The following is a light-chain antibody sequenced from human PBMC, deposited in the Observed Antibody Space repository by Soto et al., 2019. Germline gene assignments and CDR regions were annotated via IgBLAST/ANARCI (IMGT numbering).Light chain of an antibody. V-gene: IGKV1-39*01. CDR1: QSISSY. J-gene: IGKJ1*01. CDR2: AAS. CDR3: QQSYSERT. Sequence: DIQMTQSPSCLCASVGDRVTITCRASQSISSYLNWYQQKPGKAPKLLIYAASSLQSGVPSRFSGSGSGTDFTLTISSLQPEDFATYYCQQSYSERTFGQGTKGDIK.